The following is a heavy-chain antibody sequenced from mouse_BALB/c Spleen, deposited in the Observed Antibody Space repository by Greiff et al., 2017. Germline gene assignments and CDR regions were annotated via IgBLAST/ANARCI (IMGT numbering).Heavy chain of an antibody. J-gene: IGHJ3*01. CDR2: ISSGGST. Sequence: EVQVVESGGGLVKPGGSLKLSCAASGFTFSSYAMSWVRQTPEKRLEWVASISSGGSTYYPDSVKGRFTISRDNARNILYLQMSSLRSEDTAMYYCARGFTTVPFAYWGQGTLVTVSA. V-gene: IGHV5-6-5*01. D-gene: IGHD1-1*01. CDR1: GFTFSSYA. CDR3: ARGFTTVPFAY.